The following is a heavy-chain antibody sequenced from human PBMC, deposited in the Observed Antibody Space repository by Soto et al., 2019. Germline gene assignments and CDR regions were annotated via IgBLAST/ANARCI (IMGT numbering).Heavy chain of an antibody. CDR3: ARGSYGFDV. V-gene: IGHV3-72*01. J-gene: IGHJ6*02. CDR1: GFIFSDYY. Sequence: GSLRLSCAASGFIFSDYYMDWVRQAPGKGLEWVGLIRKESNSYTTEYAASVKGRFTVWRDDSKNSLYLQMNSLKTEDTAVYYCARGSYGFDVWGQGTTVTVSS. CDR2: IRKESNSYTT.